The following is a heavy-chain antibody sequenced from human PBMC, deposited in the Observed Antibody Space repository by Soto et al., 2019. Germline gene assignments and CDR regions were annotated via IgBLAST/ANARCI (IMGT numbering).Heavy chain of an antibody. D-gene: IGHD3-10*01. CDR3: AGPRSPEGWFVP. V-gene: IGHV3-23*01. CDR2: VTVTGGST. CDR1: AISFNTYG. Sequence: PGGSLRLSCAASAISFNTYGVTWVRQAPGKGLEWVSTVTVTGGSTYYADSVKGRFTISRDRSNYTVSLLLNSLRVEDTAIYYFAGPRSPEGWFVPWRQGTLVTVSS. J-gene: IGHJ5*02.